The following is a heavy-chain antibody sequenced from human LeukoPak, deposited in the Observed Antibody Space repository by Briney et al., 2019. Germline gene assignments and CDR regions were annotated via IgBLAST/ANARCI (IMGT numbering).Heavy chain of an antibody. CDR3: ARMRAVINTPQRINDY. D-gene: IGHD2-15*01. V-gene: IGHV4-59*01. CDR2: IYYSGST. J-gene: IGHJ4*02. CDR1: GGSISSYY. Sequence: SETLSLTCTVSGGSISSYYWSWIRQPPGKGLEWIVYIYYSGSTNYNPSLKSRVTISVDTSKNQFSLKLSSVTAADTAVYYCARMRAVINTPQRINDYWGQGTLVTVSS.